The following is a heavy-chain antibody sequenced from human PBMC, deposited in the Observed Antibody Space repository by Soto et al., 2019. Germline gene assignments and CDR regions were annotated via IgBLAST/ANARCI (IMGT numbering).Heavy chain of an antibody. CDR3: ARVWGYCSGGSCHDYGMDV. CDR2: IYYSGST. CDR1: GGSISSGDYY. V-gene: IGHV4-30-4*01. Sequence: PSETLSLTCTVSGGSISSGDYYWSWIRQPPGKGLEWIGYIYYSGSTYYNPSLKSRVTISVDTSKNQFSLKLSSVTAADTAVYYCARVWGYCSGGSCHDYGMDVWGQGTTVTVSS. D-gene: IGHD2-15*01. J-gene: IGHJ6*02.